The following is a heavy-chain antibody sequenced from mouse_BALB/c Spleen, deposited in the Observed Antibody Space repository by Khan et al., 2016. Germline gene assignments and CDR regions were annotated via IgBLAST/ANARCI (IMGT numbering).Heavy chain of an antibody. CDR2: ISNGGGST. CDR3: TRRTGAYYFDY. D-gene: IGHD4-1*01. J-gene: IGHJ2*01. V-gene: IGHV5-12*02. CDR1: GFTFSDYY. Sequence: EVELVASGGGLVQPGGSLKLSCATSGFTFSDYYMYWVRQTPEKRLEWVAYISNGGGSTYYPDTVKGRFTISRDNAKNTLYLQLSRLKSEDTAIYYCTRRTGAYYFDYWGQGTTLTVSS.